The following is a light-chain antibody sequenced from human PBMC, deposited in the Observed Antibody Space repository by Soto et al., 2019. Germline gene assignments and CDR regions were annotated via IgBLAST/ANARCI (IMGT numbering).Light chain of an antibody. CDR2: GAS. V-gene: IGKV3-20*01. Sequence: EILLTQSPGTLSLSPGERVTLSCRASQSVSSNYLAWYQQRPGQAPRLLIYGASSRATAIPDRFSGTGSGTDFTLTIGRLEPEDFAVYYCQQYGSPPITFGQGTRLEIK. CDR1: QSVSSNY. CDR3: QQYGSPPIT. J-gene: IGKJ5*01.